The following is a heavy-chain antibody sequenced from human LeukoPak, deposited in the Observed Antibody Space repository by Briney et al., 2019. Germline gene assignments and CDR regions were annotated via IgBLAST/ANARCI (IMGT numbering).Heavy chain of an antibody. J-gene: IGHJ6*02. Sequence: GASVTVSCKVSGYTLTELSMHWVRQAPGKGLEWMGGFDPEDGETIYAQKFQGRVTMTEDTSTDTAYMELSSLRSEDTAVYYCATSTMIVVVIPWYYGMDVWGQGTTVTVSS. CDR1: GYTLTELS. CDR2: FDPEDGET. V-gene: IGHV1-24*01. D-gene: IGHD3-22*01. CDR3: ATSTMIVVVIPWYYGMDV.